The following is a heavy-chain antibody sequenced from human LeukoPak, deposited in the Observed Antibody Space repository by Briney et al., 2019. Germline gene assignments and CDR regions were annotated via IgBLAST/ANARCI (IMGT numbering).Heavy chain of an antibody. CDR3: ARSGYDPNPHFDY. V-gene: IGHV3-7*01. CDR1: GFTFSSYW. D-gene: IGHD5-12*01. J-gene: IGHJ4*02. CDR2: IKQDGREK. Sequence: GGSLRLSCAASGFTFSSYWMSWVRQAPGKGLEWVANIKQDGREKYYVDSEKGRFTISRDNAKNSLYLQVNSLRAEDTAVYYCARSGYDPNPHFDYWGQGTLVTVSS.